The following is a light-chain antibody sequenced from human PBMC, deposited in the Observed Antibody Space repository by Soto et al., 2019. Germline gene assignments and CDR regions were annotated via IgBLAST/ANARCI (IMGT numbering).Light chain of an antibody. CDR1: TGAVTTSHF. CDR2: NTN. Sequence: QAVVTQEPSLTVSPGGTVTLTCGSSTGAVTTSHFPYWIQQKPGQAPKTLICNTNDKHSCTPARFSGSLLGGKAALTLSGAQPEDEAEYYCLLAYSGARVFGGGTKLTVL. V-gene: IGLV7-46*01. CDR3: LLAYSGARV. J-gene: IGLJ2*01.